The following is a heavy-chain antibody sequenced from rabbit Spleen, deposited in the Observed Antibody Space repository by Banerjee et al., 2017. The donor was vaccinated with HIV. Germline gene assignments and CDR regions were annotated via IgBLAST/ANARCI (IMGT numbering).Heavy chain of an antibody. CDR3: ARDDYDYAGYAYALNL. CDR2: IYAGSSGST. D-gene: IGHD6-1*01. CDR1: GFSFSRYYY. Sequence: QSLEESGGDLVKPGASLTLTCTASGFSFSRYYYMCWVRQAPGKGLEWIACIYAGSSGSTWYASWAKGRFTISKTSSTTVTLQMTSLTAADTATYFCARDDYDYAGYAYALNLWGPGTLVTVS. J-gene: IGHJ4*01. V-gene: IGHV1S40*01.